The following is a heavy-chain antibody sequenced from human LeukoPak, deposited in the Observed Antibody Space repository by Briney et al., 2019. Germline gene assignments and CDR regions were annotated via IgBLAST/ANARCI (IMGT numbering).Heavy chain of an antibody. D-gene: IGHD3-9*01. CDR2: ISWNSGSI. V-gene: IGHV3-9*01. CDR1: GFTFSSYW. Sequence: PGGSLRLSCAASGFTFSSYWMHWVRQAPGKGLEWVSGISWNSGSIGYADSVKGRFTISRDNAKNSLYLQMNSLRAEDTALYYCAKDMYYDILTGPNDYWGQGTLVTVSS. CDR3: AKDMYYDILTGPNDY. J-gene: IGHJ4*02.